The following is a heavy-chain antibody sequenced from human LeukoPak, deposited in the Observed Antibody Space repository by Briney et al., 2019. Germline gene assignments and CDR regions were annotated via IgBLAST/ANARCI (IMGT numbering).Heavy chain of an antibody. J-gene: IGHJ5*02. CDR2: IYHSGST. V-gene: IGHV4-30-2*01. Sequence: PSQTQSLTCTVSGGSISSGGYYWSWIRQPPGKGLEWIGYIYHSGSTYYNPSLKSRVTISVDRSKNQFSLKLSSVTAADTAVYYCARDLVLKDQYYDILTGYDPWGQGTLVTVSS. CDR3: ARDLVLKDQYYDILTGYDP. D-gene: IGHD3-9*01. CDR1: GGSISSGGYY.